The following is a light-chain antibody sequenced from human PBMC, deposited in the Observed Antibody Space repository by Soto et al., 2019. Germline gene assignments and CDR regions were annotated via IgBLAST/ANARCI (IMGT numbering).Light chain of an antibody. CDR1: SSDVGSYNL. V-gene: IGLV2-23*01. Sequence: QSALTQPASVSGSPGQSITISCTGTSSDVGSYNLVSWYQQHPGKAPKLMIYEGSKRPSGVSNRFSGSKSGNTASLTIAGLQTEDAADYYCCSYAGSSTMTFGGGTQLTVL. J-gene: IGLJ7*01. CDR3: CSYAGSSTMT. CDR2: EGS.